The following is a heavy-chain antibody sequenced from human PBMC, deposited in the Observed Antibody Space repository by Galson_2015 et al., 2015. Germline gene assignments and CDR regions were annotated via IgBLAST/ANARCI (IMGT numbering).Heavy chain of an antibody. D-gene: IGHD3-16*01. CDR1: GFTVSSNY. Sequence: SLRLSCAASGFTVSSNYMSWVRQAPGKGLEWVSVIYSGGSTYYADSVKCRFTISRDNSKTTLYLQMNSLRAEDTAVYYCARVFGAYYFDYWGQGTLVTVSS. J-gene: IGHJ4*02. CDR3: ARVFGAYYFDY. CDR2: IYSGGST. V-gene: IGHV3-53*01.